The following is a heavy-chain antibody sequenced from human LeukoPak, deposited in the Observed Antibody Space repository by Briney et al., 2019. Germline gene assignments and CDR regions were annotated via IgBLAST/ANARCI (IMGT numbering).Heavy chain of an antibody. CDR1: GGSIGSSSYY. Sequence: SETLSLTCAVSGGSIGSSSYYWGWIRQPPGKGLEWIGSIYYSGNTYYNPSLKSRVTISVDTSKNQFSLKFSSLTAADTALYYCARGYYDVLTGHPKNFDYWVQGTLVTVSS. CDR2: IYYSGNT. J-gene: IGHJ4*02. V-gene: IGHV4-39*01. CDR3: ARGYYDVLTGHPKNFDY. D-gene: IGHD3-9*01.